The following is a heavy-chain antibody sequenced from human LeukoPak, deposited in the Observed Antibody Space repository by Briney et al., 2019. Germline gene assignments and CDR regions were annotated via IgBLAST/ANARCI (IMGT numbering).Heavy chain of an antibody. Sequence: PGGSLRLSCAASGFTFSNAWWSWVRQAPGKGPEWVGRIKSTIDGATTDYAAPVKGRFTISRDDSKNTLYLQMNSLKTEHAAVYYCSTSRTGDYFHYWGQGTLVTVSS. CDR2: IKSTIDGATT. CDR1: GFTFSNAW. D-gene: IGHD7-27*01. CDR3: STSRTGDYFHY. V-gene: IGHV3-15*01. J-gene: IGHJ4*02.